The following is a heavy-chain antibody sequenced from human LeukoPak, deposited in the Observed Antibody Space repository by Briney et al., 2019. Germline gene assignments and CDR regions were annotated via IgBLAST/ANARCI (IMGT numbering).Heavy chain of an antibody. J-gene: IGHJ4*02. CDR2: INDGGNII. V-gene: IGHV3-48*03. CDR1: GFTFSNFE. CDR3: AGGPQFSGSHGF. D-gene: IGHD1-26*01. Sequence: GGSLRLSCEVSGFTFSNFEMAWVRQGPGMGLEWLAYINDGGNIIRYAGTVRGRFTISRDSVKKSGFLQMNSLRVDDTAIYYCAGGPQFSGSHGFWGQGTLVTVSS.